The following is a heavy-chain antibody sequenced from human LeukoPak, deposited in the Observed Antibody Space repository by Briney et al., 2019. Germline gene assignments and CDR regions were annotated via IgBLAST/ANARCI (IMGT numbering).Heavy chain of an antibody. V-gene: IGHV1-69*13. D-gene: IGHD1-14*01. CDR2: IIPIFGTA. CDR3: ARSGLRTFWYIDL. Sequence: SVKVSCKASGGTFSSYAISWVRQAPGQGLEWMGGIIPIFGTANYAQKFQGRLTITADESTSTAYMELSSLRSEDTAVYYCARSGLRTFWYIDLWGRGTLVTVSS. CDR1: GGTFSSYA. J-gene: IGHJ2*01.